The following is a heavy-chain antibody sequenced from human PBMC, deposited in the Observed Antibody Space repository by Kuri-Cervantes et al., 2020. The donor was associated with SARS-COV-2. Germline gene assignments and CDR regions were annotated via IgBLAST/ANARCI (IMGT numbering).Heavy chain of an antibody. D-gene: IGHD6-19*01. Sequence: GGSLRLSCAASGFTFSSYAMHWVRQAPGKGLEYVSAISSNGGSTYYANSVKGRFTISRDNSKNTLYLQMGSLRAEDMAVYYCARHLSSDALFDPWGQGTLVTVSS. V-gene: IGHV3-64*01. CDR1: GFTFSSYA. J-gene: IGHJ5*02. CDR3: ARHLSSDALFDP. CDR2: ISSNGGST.